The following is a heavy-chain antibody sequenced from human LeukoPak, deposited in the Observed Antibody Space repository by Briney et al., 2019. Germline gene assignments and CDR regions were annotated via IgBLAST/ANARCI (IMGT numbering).Heavy chain of an antibody. D-gene: IGHD2-2*02. V-gene: IGHV1-69*04. J-gene: IGHJ5*02. CDR2: IIPILGIA. CDR3: ASSGQYAVVVPAAIVDRWYNWFDP. Sequence: RASVKVSCKASGYTFTSYGISWVRQAPGQGLEWMGRIIPILGIANYAQKFQGRVTITADKSTSTAYMELSSLRSEDTAVYYCASSGQYAVVVPAAIVDRWYNWFDPWGQGTLSPSPQ. CDR1: GYTFTSYG.